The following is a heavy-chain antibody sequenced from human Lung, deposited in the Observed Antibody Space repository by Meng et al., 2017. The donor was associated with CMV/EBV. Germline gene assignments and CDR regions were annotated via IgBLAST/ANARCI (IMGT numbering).Heavy chain of an antibody. CDR3: ATSPDGPAGFDY. D-gene: IGHD2-2*01. CDR1: GGSFSGHY. Sequence: SCGAYGGSFSGHYRSWIRQSPGKGLEWIGETYHTGVTNYHPSLKSRVTISLDTSKMQFSLKLTSVTAADTAVYYCATSPDGPAGFDYWGQGGLVTVSS. J-gene: IGHJ4*02. CDR2: TYHTGVT. V-gene: IGHV4-34*01.